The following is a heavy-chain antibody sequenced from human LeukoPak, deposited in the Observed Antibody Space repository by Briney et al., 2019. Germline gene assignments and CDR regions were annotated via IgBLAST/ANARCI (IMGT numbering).Heavy chain of an antibody. CDR1: GFTFNNYA. CDR2: LTASGGST. CDR3: ASPSSGQSFDI. D-gene: IGHD3-22*01. V-gene: IGHV3-23*01. J-gene: IGHJ3*02. Sequence: PGGSLRLSCAASGFTFNNYAMTWVRQAPGRGLEWVSALTASGGSTYYADSVKGRFTISRDNSKNTLYLRMNSLRAEDTAVYYCASPSSGQSFDIWGQGTMVTVSS.